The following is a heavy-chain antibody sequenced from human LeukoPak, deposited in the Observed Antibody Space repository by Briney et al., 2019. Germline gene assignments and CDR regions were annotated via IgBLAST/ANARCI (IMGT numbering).Heavy chain of an antibody. CDR1: GGSISSTNW. D-gene: IGHD4-17*01. Sequence: PSGTLSLTCTVSGGSISSTNWWSWVRQPPGKGLEWIGEIYHSGMTNYNPSLKSRLTISVDKSKNQFSLKLSSVTAADAAVYYCAGLMTTVTYPDYWGQGTLVTVSS. CDR3: AGLMTTVTYPDY. CDR2: IYHSGMT. J-gene: IGHJ4*02. V-gene: IGHV4-4*02.